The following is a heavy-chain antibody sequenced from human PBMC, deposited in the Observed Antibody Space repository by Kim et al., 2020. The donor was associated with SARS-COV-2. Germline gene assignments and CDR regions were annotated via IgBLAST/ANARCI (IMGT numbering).Heavy chain of an antibody. CDR1: GFTFSSYG. V-gene: IGHV3-33*01. D-gene: IGHD3-22*01. Sequence: GGSLRLSCAASGFTFSSYGMHWVRQAPGKGLEWVAVIWYDGSNKYYADSVKGRFTISRDNSKNTLYLQMNSLRAEDTAVYYCARGSNFLYYYDSSGSTGEVGPWGQGTLVTVSS. J-gene: IGHJ4*02. CDR2: IWYDGSNK. CDR3: ARGSNFLYYYDSSGSTGEVGP.